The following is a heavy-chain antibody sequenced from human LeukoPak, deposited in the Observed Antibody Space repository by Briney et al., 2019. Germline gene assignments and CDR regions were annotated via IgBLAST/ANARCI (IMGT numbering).Heavy chain of an antibody. CDR3: AKNLWPVRDAFGI. D-gene: IGHD6-19*01. CDR1: GGSISNHY. Sequence: SETLSLTCTVSGGSISNHYWSWTRQPPGKGLEWIGYIYYIGNTNYNPSLKSRVTISLDTSKNQFSLKLNSVTAADTAVYYCAKNLWPVRDAFGICGQGTMGTVSS. J-gene: IGHJ3*02. V-gene: IGHV4-59*11. CDR2: IYYIGNT.